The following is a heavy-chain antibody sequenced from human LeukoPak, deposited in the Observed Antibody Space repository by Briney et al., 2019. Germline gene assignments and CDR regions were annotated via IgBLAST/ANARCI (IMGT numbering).Heavy chain of an antibody. CDR3: ARARLATGYYFDC. V-gene: IGHV3-11*05. J-gene: IGHJ4*02. CDR1: GFSFSDYY. CDR2: ISTTTGYT. D-gene: IGHD3-9*01. Sequence: GGSLRLSCAASGFSFSDYYMGWNRQPPGKGLEWVSYISTTTGYTNYADSVKGRFRISRDNAKNSLSLQMNSLRAEDTALYYCARARLATGYYFDCWGQGTLVTVSS.